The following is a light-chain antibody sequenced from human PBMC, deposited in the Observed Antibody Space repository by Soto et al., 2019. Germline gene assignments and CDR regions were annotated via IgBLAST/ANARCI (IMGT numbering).Light chain of an antibody. CDR2: AAS. CDR3: PQSYSTSWT. J-gene: IGKJ1*01. CDR1: QSISSY. V-gene: IGKV1-39*01. Sequence: DIHLTHSPSFLSASLGYIVTITCRASQSISSYLNWYQQKPGKAPKLLIYAASSLQSGVPSRFSGSGSGTDFTLTISSLQPEDFTTYYCPQSYSTSWTFGQGTKVDI.